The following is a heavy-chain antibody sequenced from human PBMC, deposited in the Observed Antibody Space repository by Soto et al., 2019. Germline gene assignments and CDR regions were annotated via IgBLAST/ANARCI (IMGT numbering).Heavy chain of an antibody. D-gene: IGHD1-20*01. CDR2: INPATGNT. CDR1: GYTFATYA. CDR3: ARRYKSAGWLAT. Sequence: ASVKVSCKASGYTFATYAIHWVRQAPGEGLEWMGWINPATGNTEYSEKFQDRVTLTRDASATTAYMELRGLRFEDTAVYYCARRYKSAGWLATWGQGTLVTVSS. J-gene: IGHJ5*02. V-gene: IGHV1-3*01.